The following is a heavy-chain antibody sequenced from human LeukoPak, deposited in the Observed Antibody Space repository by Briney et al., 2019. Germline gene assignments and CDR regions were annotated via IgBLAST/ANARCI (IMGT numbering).Heavy chain of an antibody. Sequence: PGGSLRLSCAASGFTFSTYAMYWVRQAPGKGLEWVAFIRYDGSNKYYADSVKGQFTISRDNSKNTLYLQMNSLRVEDTAVYYCAKDFRRTVTPISYYYYYMDVWGKGTTVTISS. CDR2: IRYDGSNK. D-gene: IGHD4-17*01. CDR3: AKDFRRTVTPISYYYYYMDV. J-gene: IGHJ6*03. V-gene: IGHV3-30*02. CDR1: GFTFSTYA.